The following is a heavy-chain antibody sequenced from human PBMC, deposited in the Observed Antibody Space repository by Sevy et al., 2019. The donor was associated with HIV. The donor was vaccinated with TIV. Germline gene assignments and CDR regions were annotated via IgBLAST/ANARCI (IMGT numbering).Heavy chain of an antibody. Sequence: ASVNVSCKASGYYFTGYYVHWVRQAPGQGLEWMGWINPNGGGTNIGQKFHGRVTMSRDTSITTAYMELIRLRSNGTGVYYCAGSVYGSGTYLTDYWGQGTLVTVSS. J-gene: IGHJ4*02. CDR3: AGSVYGSGTYLTDY. CDR2: INPNGGGT. V-gene: IGHV1-2*02. CDR1: GYYFTGYY. D-gene: IGHD3-10*01.